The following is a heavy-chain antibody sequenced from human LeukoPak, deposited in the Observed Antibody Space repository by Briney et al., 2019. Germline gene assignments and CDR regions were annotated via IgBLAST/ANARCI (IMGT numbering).Heavy chain of an antibody. D-gene: IGHD1-26*01. J-gene: IGHJ4*02. V-gene: IGHV3-30*02. CDR3: ANDSKSYRGSFRDYFDC. Sequence: GGSLRLSCATSGLTFNSYGMHWVRQAPGKWLEWVAFILYDGESKYYADSVKGRFTVSRDNSKNTLFLQMNSLRPEDTAIYYCANDSKSYRGSFRDYFDCWGQGTLVTVYS. CDR1: GLTFNSYG. CDR2: ILYDGESK.